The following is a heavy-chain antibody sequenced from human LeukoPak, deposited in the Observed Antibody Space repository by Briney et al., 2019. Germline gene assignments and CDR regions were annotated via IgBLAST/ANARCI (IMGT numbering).Heavy chain of an antibody. V-gene: IGHV1-46*01. CDR2: INPSGGST. CDR3: ARDSDSSSCYDY. J-gene: IGHJ4*02. Sequence: ASVKVSCKASGYTFTSYDINWVRQATGQGLEWMGIINPSGGSTSYAQKFQGRVTMTRDTSTSTVYMELSSLRSEDTAVYYCARDSDSSSCYDYWGQGTLVTVSS. D-gene: IGHD6-13*01. CDR1: GYTFTSYD.